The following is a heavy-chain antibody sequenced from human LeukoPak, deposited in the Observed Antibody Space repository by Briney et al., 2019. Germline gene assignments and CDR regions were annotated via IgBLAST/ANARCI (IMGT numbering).Heavy chain of an antibody. Sequence: PSETLSLTCTVSGGSISSYYWSWIRQPPGKGLEWIGYIYYSGSTNYNPSLKSRVTISVDTSKNQFSLKLSSVTAADTAVYYCARDSGSWYGIGMDVWGQGTTVTVSS. CDR2: IYYSGST. J-gene: IGHJ6*02. V-gene: IGHV4-59*01. CDR3: ARDSGSWYGIGMDV. D-gene: IGHD6-13*01. CDR1: GGSISSYY.